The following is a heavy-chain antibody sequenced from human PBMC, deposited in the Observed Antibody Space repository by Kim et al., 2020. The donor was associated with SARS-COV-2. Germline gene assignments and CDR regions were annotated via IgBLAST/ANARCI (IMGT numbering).Heavy chain of an antibody. CDR2: IYYSGST. J-gene: IGHJ4*02. CDR1: GGSISSSSYY. CDR3: ASHGWAVVTAIFDY. V-gene: IGHV4-39*01. D-gene: IGHD2-21*02. Sequence: SETLSLTCTVSGGSISSSSYYWGWIRQPPGKGLEWIGSIYYSGSTYYNPSLKSRVTISVDTSKNQFSLKLSSVTAADTAVYYCASHGWAVVTAIFDYWGQGTLVTVSS.